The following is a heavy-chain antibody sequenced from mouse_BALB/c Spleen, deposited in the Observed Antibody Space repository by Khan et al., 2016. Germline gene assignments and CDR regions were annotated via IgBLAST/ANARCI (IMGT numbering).Heavy chain of an antibody. CDR3: PRSNYFDY. CDR1: GFTFSDAW. J-gene: IGHJ2*01. CDR2: IRSNANNHAT. Sequence: EVKLEVSGGGLVQPGGSMKLSCAASGFTFSDAWMDWVRQSPEKGLEWVAEIRSNANNHATYYAESVKGRFTISRDDSKSSVYLQRNILRAEDTGIYYCPRSNYFDYWGQGTTLTVSS. V-gene: IGHV6-6*01.